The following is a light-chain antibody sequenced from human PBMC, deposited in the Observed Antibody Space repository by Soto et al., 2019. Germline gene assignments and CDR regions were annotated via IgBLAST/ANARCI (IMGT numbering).Light chain of an antibody. V-gene: IGKV1-5*03. J-gene: IGKJ1*01. Sequence: DIQMTQSPSTLSASVGDRVTIICRASQSISSWLAWYQQKPGKAPNLLIYKASYLESGVPSRFSGSGSGTEFTLTISSLQPDDFATYYCQQYNSYSFGQGTKVDIK. CDR1: QSISSW. CDR3: QQYNSYS. CDR2: KAS.